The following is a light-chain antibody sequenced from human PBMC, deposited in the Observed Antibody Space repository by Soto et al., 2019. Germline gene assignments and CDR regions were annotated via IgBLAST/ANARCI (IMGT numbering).Light chain of an antibody. CDR1: GRDIGAYNY. CDR2: EVE. J-gene: IGLJ1*01. V-gene: IGLV2-14*01. CDR3: SSYTTSYFYV. Sequence: QSVLTQPASVSGSPGQSITISCTGSGRDIGAYNYVSWYQQHPGKAPKLIIYEVENRPSGVSNRFSASKSAFTASLTISGLQAEDEADYYCSSYTTSYFYVFVPGTKVTV.